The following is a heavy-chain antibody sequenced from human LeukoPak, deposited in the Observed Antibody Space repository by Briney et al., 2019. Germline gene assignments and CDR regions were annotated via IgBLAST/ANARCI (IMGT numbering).Heavy chain of an antibody. CDR3: ARSRKYSYGFDY. Sequence: SETLSLTCTVSGGSVSSGSYYWSWIRQPPGKGLEWIGEINHSGSTNYNPSLKSRVTISVDTSKNQFSLKLGSVTAADTAVYYCARSRKYSYGFDYWGQGTLVTVSS. CDR2: INHSGST. CDR1: GGSVSSGSYY. J-gene: IGHJ4*02. V-gene: IGHV4-61*01. D-gene: IGHD5-18*01.